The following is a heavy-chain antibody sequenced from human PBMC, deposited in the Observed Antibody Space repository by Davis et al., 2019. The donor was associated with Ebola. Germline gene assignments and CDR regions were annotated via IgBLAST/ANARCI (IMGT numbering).Heavy chain of an antibody. CDR3: AREGKYRDESRTFDY. D-gene: IGHD2-2*01. Sequence: GESLKISCAASGFTFSSYWMHWVRQAPGKGLVWVSRINSDGSSTSYADSVKGRFTVSRDNAKNSLSLQMNSLRAEDTAVYYCAREGKYRDESRTFDYWGQGTLVTVSS. CDR2: INSDGSST. V-gene: IGHV3-74*01. J-gene: IGHJ4*02. CDR1: GFTFSSYW.